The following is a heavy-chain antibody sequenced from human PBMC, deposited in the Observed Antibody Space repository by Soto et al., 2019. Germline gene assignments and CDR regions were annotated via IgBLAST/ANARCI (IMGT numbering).Heavy chain of an antibody. J-gene: IGHJ5*02. Sequence: GGSLRLSCAASGFTFSSYSMNWVRQAPGKGLEWVSYISSSSSTIYYADSVKGRFTISRDNAKNSLYLQMNSLRDEDTAVYYCAREAYGNYLNLFAPWGQGTLVTGSS. V-gene: IGHV3-48*02. D-gene: IGHD4-17*01. CDR3: AREAYGNYLNLFAP. CDR1: GFTFSSYS. CDR2: ISSSSSTI.